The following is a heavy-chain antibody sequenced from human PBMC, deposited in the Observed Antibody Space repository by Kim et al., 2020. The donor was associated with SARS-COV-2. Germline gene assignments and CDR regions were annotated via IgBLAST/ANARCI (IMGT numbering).Heavy chain of an antibody. D-gene: IGHD1-20*01. CDR2: IYYSGST. V-gene: IGHV4-59*01. CDR3: ARDPGITGTFSDY. CDR1: GGSISSYY. Sequence: SETLSLTCTVSGGSISSYYWSWIRQPPGKGLEWIGYIYYSGSTNYNPSLKSRVTISVDTSKNQFSLKLSSVTAADTAVYYCARDPGITGTFSDYWGQGTLVTVSS. J-gene: IGHJ4*02.